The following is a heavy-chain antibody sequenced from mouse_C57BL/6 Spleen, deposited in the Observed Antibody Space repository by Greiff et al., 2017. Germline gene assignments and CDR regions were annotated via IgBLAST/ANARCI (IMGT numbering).Heavy chain of an antibody. D-gene: IGHD1-1*01. V-gene: IGHV1-53*01. CDR3: AREDYYYGISLYWYFDV. CDR1: GYTFTSYW. J-gene: IGHJ1*03. Sequence: QVQLQQPGTELVKPGASVKLSCKASGYTFTSYWMHWVKQRPGQGLEWIGNINPSNGGTNYNEKFKSKATLTVDKSSSTAYMQLSSLTSEASAVYYCAREDYYYGISLYWYFDVWGTGTTVTVSS. CDR2: INPSNGGT.